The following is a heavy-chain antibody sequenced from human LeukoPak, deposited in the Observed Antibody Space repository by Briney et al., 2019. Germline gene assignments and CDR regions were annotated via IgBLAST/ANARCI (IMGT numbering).Heavy chain of an antibody. CDR3: ATCRDEFADYGFTS. CDR1: GVSITSYY. V-gene: IGHV4-59*08. Sequence: SETLSLTCTVSGVSITSYYWSWIRQPPGKGLEWIGSIYHSGSTNDNPSLKSRVTTSVDTSKNQFSLKLSSVTAADTAVYYCATCRDEFADYGFTSWGQGFLVTVSS. J-gene: IGHJ5*02. CDR2: IYHSGST. D-gene: IGHD4-17*01.